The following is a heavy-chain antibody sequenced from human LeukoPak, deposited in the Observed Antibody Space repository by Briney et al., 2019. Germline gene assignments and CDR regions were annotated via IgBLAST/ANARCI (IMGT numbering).Heavy chain of an antibody. CDR2: IYYSGST. D-gene: IGHD4/OR15-4a*01. V-gene: IGHV4-39*07. Sequence: SETLSLTCTVSGGSISSSSYYWGWIRQPPGKGLEWIGSIYYSGSTYYNPSLKSRVTISVDTSKNQFSLKLSSVTAADTAVYYCARKPGTAMVLNYFDHWGPGTPGTLSS. J-gene: IGHJ4*01. CDR3: ARKPGTAMVLNYFDH. CDR1: GGSISSSSYY.